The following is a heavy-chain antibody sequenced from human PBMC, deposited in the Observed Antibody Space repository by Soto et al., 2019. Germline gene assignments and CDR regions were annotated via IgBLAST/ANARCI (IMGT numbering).Heavy chain of an antibody. CDR2: IWYDGSQR. Sequence: SGGSLRLSCAASGFTFNTHGMHWVRQAPGKGLEWVAVIWYDGSQRYYADFVRGRFTISRDNSQDTLYLQMTSLRAEDTAVYYCARIDDYGDYVTDYWGQGGLVTVSS. CDR3: ARIDDYGDYVTDY. D-gene: IGHD4-17*01. J-gene: IGHJ4*02. V-gene: IGHV3-33*01. CDR1: GFTFNTHG.